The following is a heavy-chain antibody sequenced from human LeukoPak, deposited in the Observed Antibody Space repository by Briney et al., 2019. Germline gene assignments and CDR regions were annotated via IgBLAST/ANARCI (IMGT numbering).Heavy chain of an antibody. Sequence: SETLSLTCAVYGGSFSGYYWSWIRQPPGKGLEWIGEINHSGSTNYNPSLKSRVTISVDTSKNQFSLKLSSVTAADTAVYYCARLTRCSGGSCYIDYWGQGTLVTVSS. CDR2: INHSGST. CDR3: ARLTRCSGGSCYIDY. J-gene: IGHJ4*02. CDR1: GGSFSGYY. D-gene: IGHD2-15*01. V-gene: IGHV4-34*01.